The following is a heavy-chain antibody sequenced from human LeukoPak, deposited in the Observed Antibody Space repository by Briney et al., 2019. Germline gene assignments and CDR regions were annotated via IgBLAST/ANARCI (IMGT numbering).Heavy chain of an antibody. J-gene: IGHJ5*02. CDR2: ISAYNGNT. CDR3: ARRLYNYGLSVFDP. V-gene: IGHV1-18*01. CDR1: GYTFTSYG. D-gene: IGHD1-1*01. Sequence: GASVKASCKASGYTFTSYGISWVRQAPGQGLEWMGWISAYNGNTNYAQKLQGRVTMTTDTSTSTAYMELSSLRSEDTAVYYCARRLYNYGLSVFDPWGQGTLVTVSS.